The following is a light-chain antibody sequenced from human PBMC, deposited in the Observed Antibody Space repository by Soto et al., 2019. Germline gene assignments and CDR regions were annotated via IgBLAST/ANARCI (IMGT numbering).Light chain of an antibody. V-gene: IGKV3-20*01. CDR1: QNLHSF. CDR3: QQYDTSPRT. Sequence: EIVLTQSPGTLSLSPGARAPLSCRARQNLHSFLNWYQQRPGQAPRILIYAASSRATGIPDRFSGSGSGTDFSLTINRLEPEDSAVYYCQQYDTSPRTFGQGTKVDIK. J-gene: IGKJ1*01. CDR2: AAS.